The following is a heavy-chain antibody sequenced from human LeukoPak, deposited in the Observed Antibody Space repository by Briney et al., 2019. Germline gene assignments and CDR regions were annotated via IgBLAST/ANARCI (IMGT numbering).Heavy chain of an antibody. D-gene: IGHD5-12*01. CDR2: INHSGST. Sequence: PSETLSLTCAVYGGSFSGYYWSWIRQPPGKGLEWIGEINHSGSTNYNPSLKSRVTISVDTSKNQFSLKLSSVTAADTAVYYCARGHIDRDLDYWGQGTLVTVSS. J-gene: IGHJ4*02. CDR3: ARGHIDRDLDY. CDR1: GGSFSGYY. V-gene: IGHV4-34*01.